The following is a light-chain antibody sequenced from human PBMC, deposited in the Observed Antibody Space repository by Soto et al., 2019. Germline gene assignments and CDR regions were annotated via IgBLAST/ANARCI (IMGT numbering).Light chain of an antibody. CDR3: SSYTTSSSLV. CDR1: SSDIGAYNY. J-gene: IGLJ1*01. Sequence: SLLTQPASVSASPGQSITISCTGTSSDIGAYNYVSWYQQYPGTAPKLIIYAVSSRPSGISSRFSGSKSASTASLTISGLQAEDDADYYCSSYTTSSSLVFGNGTKVTV. V-gene: IGLV2-14*01. CDR2: AVS.